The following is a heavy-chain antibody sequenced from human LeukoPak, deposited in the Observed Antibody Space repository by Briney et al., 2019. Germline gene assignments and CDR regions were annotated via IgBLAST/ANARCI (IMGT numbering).Heavy chain of an antibody. D-gene: IGHD6-13*01. Sequence: GRSLRLSCAASGFTFSNHWMHWVRQPPGKGLVWVSGISTDGSDTNYADSVRGRFTISRDNAKNTLYLQMNSLRAEDAAVYYCATVSWDHCWGQGTLVTVSS. CDR2: ISTDGSDT. CDR1: GFTFSNHW. V-gene: IGHV3-74*01. CDR3: ATVSWDHC. J-gene: IGHJ4*02.